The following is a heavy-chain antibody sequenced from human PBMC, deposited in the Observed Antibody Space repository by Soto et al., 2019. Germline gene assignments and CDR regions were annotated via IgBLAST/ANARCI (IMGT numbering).Heavy chain of an antibody. J-gene: IGHJ6*02. CDR2: MNPNSGNT. V-gene: IGHV1-8*01. Sequence: ASVKVSCKASGYTFTSYDINWVRQATGQGLEWMGWMNPNSGNTGYAQKFQGRVTMTRNTSISTAYMELSSLRSEDTAVYYCARSHAWLRLRGLPFYYYGMDVWGQGTTVTVSS. CDR1: GYTFTSYD. D-gene: IGHD5-12*01. CDR3: ARSHAWLRLRGLPFYYYGMDV.